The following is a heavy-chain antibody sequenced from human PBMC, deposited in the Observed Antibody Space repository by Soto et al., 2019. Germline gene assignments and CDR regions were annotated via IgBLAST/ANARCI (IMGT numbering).Heavy chain of an antibody. J-gene: IGHJ4*02. CDR3: AKDATRTDGWYHFDY. Sequence: WGSLVVSCASSVFTFSYFAMCWVRQAPGKGLEWVSVISNTGDLIYYADSVRGRFTISRDNSKNTLFLQMNSLRAEDTAVYFCAKDATRTDGWYHFDYWGQGALVTVSS. CDR2: ISNTGDLI. V-gene: IGHV3-23*01. D-gene: IGHD6-19*01. CDR1: VFTFSYFA.